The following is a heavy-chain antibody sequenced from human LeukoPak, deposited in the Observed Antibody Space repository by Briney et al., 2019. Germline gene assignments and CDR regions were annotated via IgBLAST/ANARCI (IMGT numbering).Heavy chain of an antibody. CDR3: ARNPPTYYYDSSGSNFDY. V-gene: IGHV4-38-2*02. Sequence: SETLSLTCTVSGYSISSDSFWGWIRQPPEKGLEWIVGFYHSGSTYYNPSLKSRVTISLDTSKNQFSLKLSSVTAADTAVYYCARNPPTYYYDSSGSNFDYWGQGTLVTVSS. J-gene: IGHJ4*02. D-gene: IGHD3-22*01. CDR1: GYSISSDSF. CDR2: FYHSGST.